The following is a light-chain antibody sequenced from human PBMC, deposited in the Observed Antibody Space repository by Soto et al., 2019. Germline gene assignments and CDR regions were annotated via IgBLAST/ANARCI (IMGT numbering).Light chain of an antibody. CDR3: QQYDSYPLT. Sequence: DIQMTQSPSTLSASVGDRVTITCRASQSISSWLAWYQQNPGKAPKLLIYKASTLESGVPSRFSGSGSGTEFTLSVSSLQPDDFATDYCQQYDSYPLTFGGGTKVEIK. J-gene: IGKJ4*01. CDR2: KAS. CDR1: QSISSW. V-gene: IGKV1-5*03.